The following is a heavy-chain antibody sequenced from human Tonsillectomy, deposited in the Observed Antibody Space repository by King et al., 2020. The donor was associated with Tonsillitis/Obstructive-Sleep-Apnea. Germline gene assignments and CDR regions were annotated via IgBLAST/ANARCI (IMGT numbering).Heavy chain of an antibody. Sequence: VQLQESGPGLVKPSGTLSLTCAVSGGSISSSNWWSWVRQPPGKGLEWIGEIYHSGSTNYNPSLRSRVTISVDKSKKEFSLRLSSVTVADTAVYYCARQGCGGTSCYASWLDPWGQGTQVTVSS. V-gene: IGHV4-4*02. CDR2: IYHSGST. CDR3: ARQGCGGTSCYASWLDP. CDR1: GGSISSSNW. D-gene: IGHD2-2*01. J-gene: IGHJ5*02.